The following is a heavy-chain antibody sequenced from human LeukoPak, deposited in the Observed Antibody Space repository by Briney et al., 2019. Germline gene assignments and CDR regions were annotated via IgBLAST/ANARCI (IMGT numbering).Heavy chain of an antibody. CDR2: IILIFGTA. CDR3: ARDQDSSSGWFDP. CDR1: GGTFSSYA. Sequence: SVKVSCKASGGTFSSYAISWVRQAPGQGLEWMGGIILIFGTANYAQKFQGRVTITTDESTSTAYMELSSLRSEDTAVYYCARDQDSSSGWFDPWGQGTLVTVSS. D-gene: IGHD6-6*01. J-gene: IGHJ5*02. V-gene: IGHV1-69*05.